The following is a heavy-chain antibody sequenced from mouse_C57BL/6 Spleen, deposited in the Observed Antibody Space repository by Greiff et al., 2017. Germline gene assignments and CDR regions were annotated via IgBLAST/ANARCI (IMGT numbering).Heavy chain of an antibody. Sequence: EVKLMESGGGLVKPGGSLKLSCAASGFTFSDYGMHWVRQAPEKGLEWVAYISSGSSTIYYADTVKGRFTISRDNAKNTLFLQMASLRSEATAMYYCARRGVVAMDYWGQGTSVTVSS. CDR3: ARRGVVAMDY. V-gene: IGHV5-17*01. CDR1: GFTFSDYG. CDR2: ISSGSSTI. D-gene: IGHD1-1*01. J-gene: IGHJ4*01.